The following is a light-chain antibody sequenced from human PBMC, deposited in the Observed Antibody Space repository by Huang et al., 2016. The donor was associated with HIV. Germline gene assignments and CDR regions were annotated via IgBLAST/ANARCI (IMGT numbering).Light chain of an antibody. CDR2: LTS. CDR3: MQGRRSPRLT. Sequence: DILMTQSPLSLSVTPGEPASISCNSSQSILRNNGYIYLDWYLQKPGQSPQLLIYLTSNRDSGVPDRFRAGGSDKDFTLTISRVETGDVGTYYCMQGRRSPRLTFGGGTKVEIK. J-gene: IGKJ4*01. CDR1: QSILRNNGYIY. V-gene: IGKV2-28*01.